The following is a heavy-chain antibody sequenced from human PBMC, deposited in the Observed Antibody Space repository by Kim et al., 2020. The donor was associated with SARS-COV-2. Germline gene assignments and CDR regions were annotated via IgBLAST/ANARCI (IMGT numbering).Heavy chain of an antibody. D-gene: IGHD1-26*01. CDR3: ARIGSGSYES. Sequence: TYYNPSLKSRVTISVDTSKNQFSLKLSSVTAADTAVYYCARIGSGSYESWGQGTLVTVSS. CDR2: T. V-gene: IGHV4-39*01. J-gene: IGHJ5*02.